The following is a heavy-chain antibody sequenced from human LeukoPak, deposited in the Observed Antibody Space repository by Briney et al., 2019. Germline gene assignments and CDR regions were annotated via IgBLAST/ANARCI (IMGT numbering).Heavy chain of an antibody. CDR1: GGSSSSSNW. CDR2: IYHSGST. CDR3: ARGGSHRTYFDY. Sequence: SETLTLTGAVSGGSSSSSNWWSWVRQPPGKGLEWIGEIYHSGSTNYNPSLKSRVTISVDKSKNQFSLKLSSVTAADTAVYYCARGGSHRTYFDYWGQGTLVTVSS. V-gene: IGHV4-4*02. D-gene: IGHD3-16*01. J-gene: IGHJ4*02.